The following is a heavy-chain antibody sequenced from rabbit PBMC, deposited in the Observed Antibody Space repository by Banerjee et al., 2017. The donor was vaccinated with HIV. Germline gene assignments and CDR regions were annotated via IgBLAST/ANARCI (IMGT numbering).Heavy chain of an antibody. CDR1: GIDFSSYYY. J-gene: IGHJ5*01. CDR3: ARTAGDSSYYWDWLDI. Sequence: QQQLEESGGGLVKPGGTLTLTCKASGIDFSSYYYMCWVRQAPGKGLEWIACIDSGSSGSAYYASWAKGRFTISKTSSTTVTLQMTSLTAADTATYFCARTAGDSSYYWDWLDIWGQGTLVTVS. V-gene: IGHV1S45*01. CDR2: IDSGSSGSA. D-gene: IGHD8-1*01.